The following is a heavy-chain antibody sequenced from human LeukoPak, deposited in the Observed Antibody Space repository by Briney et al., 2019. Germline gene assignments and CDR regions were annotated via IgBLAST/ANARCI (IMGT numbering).Heavy chain of an antibody. V-gene: IGHV4-59*01. J-gene: IGHJ3*02. Sequence: SETLSLTCTVSGGSISSYYWSWIRQPPGKGLEWIGYIYYSGSTNYNPSLKSRVTISVDTSKNQFSLKLSSVTAADTAVYYCERAYYYDSSGYLVAFDIWGQGTMVTVSS. CDR2: IYYSGST. D-gene: IGHD3-22*01. CDR1: GGSISSYY. CDR3: ERAYYYDSSGYLVAFDI.